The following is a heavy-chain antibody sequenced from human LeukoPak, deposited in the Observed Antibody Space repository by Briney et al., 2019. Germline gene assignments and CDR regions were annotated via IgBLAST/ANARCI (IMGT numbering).Heavy chain of an antibody. Sequence: GGSLRLSCAASGFTFSSYGMHWVRQAPGKGLEWVAVIWYDGSNKYYADSVKGRFTISRDNSKNTLYLQMNSLRAEDTAVYCCANLPTDSYYYGSGKVYWGQGTLVTVSS. J-gene: IGHJ4*02. V-gene: IGHV3-33*06. CDR2: IWYDGSNK. D-gene: IGHD3-10*01. CDR3: ANLPTDSYYYGSGKVY. CDR1: GFTFSSYG.